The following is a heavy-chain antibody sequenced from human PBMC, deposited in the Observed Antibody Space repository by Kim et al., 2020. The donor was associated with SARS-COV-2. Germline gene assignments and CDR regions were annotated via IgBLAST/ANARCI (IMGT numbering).Heavy chain of an antibody. CDR1: GFAFTNYA. Sequence: GGSLRLSCAASGFAFTNYAMHWVRQAPGKGLEWVAGITSDGSGKSYADPVKGRFTISRDNSKNTLYLEMNSLRPEDTAVYYCAKRPLRGPIIVGGGMDVWGQGTTVTVSS. CDR2: ITSDGSGK. D-gene: IGHD3-10*01. CDR3: AKRPLRGPIIVGGGMDV. V-gene: IGHV3-74*01. J-gene: IGHJ6*02.